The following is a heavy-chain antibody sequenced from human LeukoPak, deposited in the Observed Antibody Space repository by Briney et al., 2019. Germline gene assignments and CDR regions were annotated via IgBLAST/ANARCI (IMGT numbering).Heavy chain of an antibody. J-gene: IGHJ4*02. Sequence: GGSLRLSCAASGFTFSCYAMSWVRQAPGNGLKWVSAISGSGGSTYYADSVKGRFTISRDNSTNTLYLQMNSLRAEDTAVYYCAKDVWDIVVVVAAPVDYWGQGTLVTVSS. V-gene: IGHV3-23*01. CDR3: AKDVWDIVVVVAAPVDY. D-gene: IGHD2-15*01. CDR2: ISGSGGST. CDR1: GFTFSCYA.